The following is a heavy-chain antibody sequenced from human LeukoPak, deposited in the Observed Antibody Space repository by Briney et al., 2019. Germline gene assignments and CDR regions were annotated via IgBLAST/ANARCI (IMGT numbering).Heavy chain of an antibody. Sequence: ASVKVSCKASGYTFTSYGFSWVRQAPGQGLEWMGWISTYNGNTNYAQKLQGRVTMTTDTSTSTAYMELRSLRSDDTAVYYCAREIDCSGGSCYFVYYYGMDVWGQGTTVTVSS. CDR1: GYTFTSYG. D-gene: IGHD2-15*01. CDR3: AREIDCSGGSCYFVYYYGMDV. V-gene: IGHV1-18*01. CDR2: ISTYNGNT. J-gene: IGHJ6*02.